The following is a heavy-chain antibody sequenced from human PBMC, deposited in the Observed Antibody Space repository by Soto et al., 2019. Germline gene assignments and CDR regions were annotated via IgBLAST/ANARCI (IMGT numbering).Heavy chain of an antibody. CDR3: ARGATVTTFDVDY. CDR1: GFTFSSYA. CDR2: ISYDGSNK. V-gene: IGHV3-30-3*01. J-gene: IGHJ4*02. D-gene: IGHD4-17*01. Sequence: QVQLVESGGGVVQPGRSLRLSCAASGFTFSSYAMHWFRQAPGQGLEWVAVISYDGSNKYYADSVKGRFTISRDNSKNTLYLQMNSLSAEDTAVYYCARGATVTTFDVDYWGQGTLVTVSS.